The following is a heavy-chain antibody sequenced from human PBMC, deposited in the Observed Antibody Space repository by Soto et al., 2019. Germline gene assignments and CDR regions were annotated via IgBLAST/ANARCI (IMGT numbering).Heavy chain of an antibody. D-gene: IGHD2-15*01. CDR2: IGTAGDT. CDR3: ARAGQGARCSGGSCYLGASDI. V-gene: IGHV3-13*01. CDR1: GFNFSSYD. Sequence: EAQLVESGGGLVQPGGSLRLSCEASGFNFSSYDMHWVRQATGKGLEWVSVIGTAGDTFYTGSVKGRFTISRENGKNSLHLQMNRLRAGDTAVYYCARAGQGARCSGGSCYLGASDIWGQGTMVTVSS. J-gene: IGHJ3*02.